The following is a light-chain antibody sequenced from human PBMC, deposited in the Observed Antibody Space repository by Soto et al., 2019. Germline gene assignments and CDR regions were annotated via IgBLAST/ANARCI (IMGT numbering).Light chain of an antibody. CDR1: SSDVGNNNY. Sequence: QSVLTQPASVSGSPGQSIIISCTGTSSDVGNNNYVSWYQHNPGRAPKVMICDVTNRPSGVSNRFSGSKSGNTASLTISGLQAEDEADYYCSSFTGSSYVCGTGTKATVL. CDR3: SSFTGSSYV. CDR2: DVT. J-gene: IGLJ1*01. V-gene: IGLV2-14*03.